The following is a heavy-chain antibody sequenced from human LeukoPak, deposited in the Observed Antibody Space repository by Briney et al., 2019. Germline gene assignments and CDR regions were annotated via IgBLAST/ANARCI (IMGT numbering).Heavy chain of an antibody. CDR1: GFTFSSYG. V-gene: IGHV3-33*06. J-gene: IGHJ4*02. CDR3: AKYLVVSTPFFDY. D-gene: IGHD5/OR15-5a*01. Sequence: GRSLRLSCAASGFTFSSYGMHWVRQAPGKGLEWVAVIWYDGSNKYYADSVKGRFTISRDNSKNTLYLQMNSLRAEDTAVYYCAKYLVVSTPFFDYWGQGTLVAVSS. CDR2: IWYDGSNK.